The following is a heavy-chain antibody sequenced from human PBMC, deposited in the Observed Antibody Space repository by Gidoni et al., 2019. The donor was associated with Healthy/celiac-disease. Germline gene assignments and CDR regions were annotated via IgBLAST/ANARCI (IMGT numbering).Heavy chain of an antibody. CDR3: AKDGGSSGWYFDY. D-gene: IGHD6-19*01. J-gene: IGHJ4*02. Sequence: EVQLVESGGGLVMPGRSLRLYCEASVFTFDDYAMHWVRQVPGKGVEWVSGSMWNIGSIGYADSVKGRFTISRDNAKNSLYLQMNSLRAEDTALYYCAKDGGSSGWYFDYWGQGTLVTVSS. V-gene: IGHV3-9*01. CDR2: SMWNIGSI. CDR1: VFTFDDYA.